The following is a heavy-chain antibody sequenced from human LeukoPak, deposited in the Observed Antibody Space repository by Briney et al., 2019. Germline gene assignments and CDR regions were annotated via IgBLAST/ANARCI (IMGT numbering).Heavy chain of an antibody. Sequence: ASVKVSCKASGYTFTSYYLHWVRQAPGQGLEWMGIINPSGGSTSYAQKFQGRVTMTRDTSTSTVYMELSSLRSEDTAVYYCATTGYSSGWYMPRGYYFDYWGQGTLVTVSS. CDR1: GYTFTSYY. D-gene: IGHD6-19*01. CDR3: ATTGYSSGWYMPRGYYFDY. J-gene: IGHJ4*02. V-gene: IGHV1-46*01. CDR2: INPSGGST.